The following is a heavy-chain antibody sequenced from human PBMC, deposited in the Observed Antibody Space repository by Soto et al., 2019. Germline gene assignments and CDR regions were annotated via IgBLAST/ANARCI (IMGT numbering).Heavy chain of an antibody. CDR2: IWFDGSQE. D-gene: IGHD3-22*01. CDR1: GFIFRNFG. Sequence: QVQVVESGGGVVQPGGPLRLSCAASGFIFRNFGMNWVRQAPGKGLEWVALIWFDGSQEYYADSVKGRFTISRDNSKNTLYLEMNSLRDDDTAVYFCEAANYDSSGFYGDYWGQGALVTVSS. CDR3: EAANYDSSGFYGDY. V-gene: IGHV3-33*03. J-gene: IGHJ4*02.